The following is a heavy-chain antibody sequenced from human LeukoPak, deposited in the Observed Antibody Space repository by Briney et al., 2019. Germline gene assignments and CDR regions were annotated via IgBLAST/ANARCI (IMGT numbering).Heavy chain of an antibody. J-gene: IGHJ4*02. Sequence: PSETLSLTCTVSGGSISSYYWSWIRQPPGKGLEWIGYIYYSGSTNYNPSLKSRVTISVDTSKNQFSLKLSSVTAADTAVHYCARGRFGELGDYWGQGTLVTVSS. V-gene: IGHV4-59*08. D-gene: IGHD3-10*01. CDR1: GGSISSYY. CDR2: IYYSGST. CDR3: ARGRFGELGDY.